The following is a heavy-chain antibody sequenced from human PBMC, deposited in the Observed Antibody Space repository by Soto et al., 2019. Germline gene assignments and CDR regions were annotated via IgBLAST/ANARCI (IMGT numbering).Heavy chain of an antibody. CDR3: ARGGGWLLDY. J-gene: IGHJ4*02. CDR2: VYRSGTT. D-gene: IGHD6-19*01. V-gene: IGHV4-4*02. Sequence: QVQLQESGPGLVKPSGTLSLTCAVSGGSISSENWWSWVRQPPGKGLEWIGEVYRSGTTNYNPSLKSRVTISVDKSKNQFSLELNSVAAADSAVYYCARGGGWLLDYWGQGALVTVSS. CDR1: GGSISSENW.